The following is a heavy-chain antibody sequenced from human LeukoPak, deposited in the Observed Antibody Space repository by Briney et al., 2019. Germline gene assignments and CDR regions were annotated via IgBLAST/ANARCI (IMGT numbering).Heavy chain of an antibody. CDR3: ARPFSSGWYNYYYYGMDV. J-gene: IGHJ6*02. CDR1: GFSFSTYW. D-gene: IGHD6-19*01. CDR2: IYSGGST. V-gene: IGHV3-66*04. Sequence: GGSLRLSCAASGFSFSTYWMHWVRQAPGKGLEWVSVIYSGGSTYYADSVKGRFTISRDNPKNTLYLQMNSLRAEDTAVYYCARPFSSGWYNYYYYGMDVWGQGTTVTVSS.